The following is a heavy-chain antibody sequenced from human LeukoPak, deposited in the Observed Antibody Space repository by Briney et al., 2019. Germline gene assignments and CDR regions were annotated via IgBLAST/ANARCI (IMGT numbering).Heavy chain of an antibody. CDR1: GYTLTELS. CDR3: ARLTIFGVARNDY. V-gene: IGHV1-24*01. D-gene: IGHD3-3*01. CDR2: FDPEDGET. J-gene: IGHJ4*02. Sequence: ASVKVSCKVSGYTLTELSMHWVRQAPGKGLEWMGGFDPEDGETIYAQKFQGRVTMTRDTSTSTVYMELSSLRSEDTAVYYCARLTIFGVARNDYWGQGTLVTVSS.